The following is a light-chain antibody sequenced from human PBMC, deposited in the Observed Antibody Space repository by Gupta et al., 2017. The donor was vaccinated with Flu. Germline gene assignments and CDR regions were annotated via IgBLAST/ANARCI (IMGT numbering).Light chain of an antibody. CDR2: YAS. V-gene: IGKV3-11*01. Sequence: EIVLTQSPATLSLSPGERATLSCRASQSVSSYLAWYQQKPGQAPRLLIYYASNRATGIPARFSGSGSGTDFTLTISSLEPEDFAVYYCRQRSNWLFGQGTRLEIK. J-gene: IGKJ5*01. CDR3: RQRSNWL. CDR1: QSVSSY.